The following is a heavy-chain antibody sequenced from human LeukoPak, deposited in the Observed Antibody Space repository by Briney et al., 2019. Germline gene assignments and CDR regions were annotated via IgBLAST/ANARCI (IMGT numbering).Heavy chain of an antibody. V-gene: IGHV1-8*03. CDR1: GYTFTSYD. Sequence: ASVKVSCKASGYTFTSYDINWVRQATGQGLEWMGWMNPNSGNTGYAQKLQGRVTITRNTSISTAYMELSSLRSEDTAVYYCARGLRYYYDSDSADYWGQGTLVTVYS. CDR3: ARGLRYYYDSDSADY. D-gene: IGHD3-22*01. J-gene: IGHJ4*02. CDR2: MNPNSGNT.